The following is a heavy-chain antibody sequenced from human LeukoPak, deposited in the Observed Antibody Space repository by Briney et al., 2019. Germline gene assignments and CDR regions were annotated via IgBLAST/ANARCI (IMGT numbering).Heavy chain of an antibody. Sequence: SETLSLTCTVSGGSISSYYWSWIRQPPGKGLEWIGYIYYSGSTNYNPSLKSRVTISVDTSKNQFSLKLSSVTAADTAVYYCARGPLYYYDSSGYSLDYWGQGTLVTVSS. V-gene: IGHV4-59*01. CDR2: IYYSGST. D-gene: IGHD3-22*01. CDR3: ARGPLYYYDSSGYSLDY. CDR1: GGSISSYY. J-gene: IGHJ4*02.